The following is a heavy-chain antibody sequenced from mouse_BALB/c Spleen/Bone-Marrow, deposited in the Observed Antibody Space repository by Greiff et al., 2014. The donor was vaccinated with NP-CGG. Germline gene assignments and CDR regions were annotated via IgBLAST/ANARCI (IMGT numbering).Heavy chain of an antibody. CDR1: GYTFTSYW. Sequence: GSELVRPGASVKLSCKASGYTFTSYWMHWVKQRPGQGLEWIGNIYPGSGSTNYDEKFKSKATLTVDTSSSTAYMQLSSLTSEDSAVYYCTPRLRYWGQGTTLTVPS. D-gene: IGHD1-2*01. V-gene: IGHV1S22*01. CDR2: IYPGSGST. CDR3: TPRLRY. J-gene: IGHJ2*01.